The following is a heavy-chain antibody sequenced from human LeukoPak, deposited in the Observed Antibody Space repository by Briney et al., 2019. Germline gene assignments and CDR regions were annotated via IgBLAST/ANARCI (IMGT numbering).Heavy chain of an antibody. D-gene: IGHD4-17*01. J-gene: IGHJ5*02. V-gene: IGHV7-4-1*02. CDR1: GYTFTSYA. CDR3: ARELVVGTTVTDNWFDP. CDR2: INTNTGNP. Sequence: ASVKVSCKASGYTFTSYAMNWVRQAPGQGLEWMGWINTNTGNPTYAQGFTGRFVFSLDTSVSTAYLQISSLKAEDTAVYYCARELVVGTTVTDNWFDPWGQGTLVTVSS.